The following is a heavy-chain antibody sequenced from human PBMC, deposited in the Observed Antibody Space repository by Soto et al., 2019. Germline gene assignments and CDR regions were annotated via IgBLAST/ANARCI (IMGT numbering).Heavy chain of an antibody. CDR2: MNPSCGST. V-gene: IGHV1-46*01. J-gene: IGHJ4*02. CDR3: ARQTYYYDSSGEPPGFGD. CDR1: GCTFTNYY. Sequence: GXSVKVSFQSSGCTFTNYYMHWVRQAPGQGLEWMGIMNPSCGSTRYAQKFQVRVTMTRDTSTSTVYMELSSLRYEDTAVYYCARQTYYYDSSGEPPGFGDWGQGTLVTVSS. D-gene: IGHD3-22*01.